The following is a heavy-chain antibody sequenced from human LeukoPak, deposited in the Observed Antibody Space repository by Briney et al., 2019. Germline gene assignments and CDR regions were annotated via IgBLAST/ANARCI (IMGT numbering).Heavy chain of an antibody. CDR3: ARVSVVRGVSDAFDI. V-gene: IGHV3-53*01. CDR1: GFTVSSNY. Sequence: GGSLRLSCAASGFTVSSNYMGWVRQAPGKGLGWLSIIYSGGDTYYADPVKGRFTISRDGSKNTVHLQMDSLRAEDTALYHCARVSVVRGVSDAFDIWGQGTMVTVSS. CDR2: IYSGGDT. D-gene: IGHD3-10*01. J-gene: IGHJ3*02.